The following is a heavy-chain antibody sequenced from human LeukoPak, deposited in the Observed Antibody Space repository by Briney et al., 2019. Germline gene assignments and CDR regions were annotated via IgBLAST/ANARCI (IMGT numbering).Heavy chain of an antibody. J-gene: IGHJ3*02. Sequence: SVKVSCKASGGTFSSYAISWVRQAPGQGLEWMGGIIPIFGTANYAQKFQGRVTITADKSTSTAYMELSSLRSEDTAVYYCARDYGGNSWAFDIWGQGTMVTVSS. D-gene: IGHD4-23*01. CDR1: GGTFSSYA. V-gene: IGHV1-69*06. CDR3: ARDYGGNSWAFDI. CDR2: IIPIFGTA.